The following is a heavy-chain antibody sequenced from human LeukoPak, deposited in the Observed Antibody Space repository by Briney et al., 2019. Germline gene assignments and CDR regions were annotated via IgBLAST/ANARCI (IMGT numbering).Heavy chain of an antibody. CDR1: GFTFSSYS. J-gene: IGHJ4*02. D-gene: IGHD3-10*01. CDR3: ARNYYGSGSYSATFDY. CDR2: ISWNSGSI. Sequence: GGSLRLSCAASGFTFSSYSMNWVRQAPGKGLEWVSGISWNSGSIGYADSVKGRFTISRDNAKNSLYLQMNSLRAEDTALYHCARNYYGSGSYSATFDYWGQGTLVTVSS. V-gene: IGHV3-20*01.